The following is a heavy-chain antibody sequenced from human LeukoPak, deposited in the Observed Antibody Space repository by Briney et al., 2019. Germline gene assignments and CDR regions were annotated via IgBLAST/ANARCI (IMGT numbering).Heavy chain of an antibody. CDR1: GVPFSGYY. CDR2: INHSGST. D-gene: IGHD6-13*01. J-gene: IGHJ5*02. V-gene: IGHV4-34*01. Sequence: SETLSLTCAVYGVPFSGYYWSWIRQPPGKGLEWIGEINHSGSTNYNPSLKSRVTISVDTSKNQFSLKLSSVTAADTAVYYCARHRIAAARRLWFDPWGQGTLVTVSS. CDR3: ARHRIAAARRLWFDP.